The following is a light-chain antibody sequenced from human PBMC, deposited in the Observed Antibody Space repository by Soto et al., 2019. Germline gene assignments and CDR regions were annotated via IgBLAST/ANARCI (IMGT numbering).Light chain of an antibody. CDR3: CSYAGSYTFDV. V-gene: IGLV2-11*01. CDR1: SSDVGGYNY. Sequence: QSALTQPRSVSGSPGQSVTISCTGTSSDVGGYNYVSWYQQHPGKAPKLMIYDVSKRPSGVPDRFSGSKSGNTASLTISGLQAEDEADYYCCSYAGSYTFDVFGTGTKLNVL. CDR2: DVS. J-gene: IGLJ1*01.